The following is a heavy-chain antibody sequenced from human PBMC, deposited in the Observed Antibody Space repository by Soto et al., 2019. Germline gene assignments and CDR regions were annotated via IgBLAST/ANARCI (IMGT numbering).Heavy chain of an antibody. D-gene: IGHD3-3*01. CDR3: AKIFGSQFDY. J-gene: IGHJ4*02. CDR2: ISYDGSNK. Sequence: LRLSCAASGFTFSSYGMHWVRQAPGKGLEWVAVISYDGSNKYYADSVKGRFTISRDNSKNTLYLQMNSLRAEDTAVYYCAKIFGSQFDYWGQGTLVTVSS. V-gene: IGHV3-30*18. CDR1: GFTFSSYG.